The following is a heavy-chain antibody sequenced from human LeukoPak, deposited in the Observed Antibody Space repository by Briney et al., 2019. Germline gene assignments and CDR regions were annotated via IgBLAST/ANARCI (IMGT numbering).Heavy chain of an antibody. CDR1: GFTVSSNA. Sequence: QPGGSLRLSCAASGFTVSSNAMSWVRQAPGKGLEWVSIIYSGGSTSYADSVKGRFTISRDNSKNTLYLQMNSLRTEDTAVYYCARGGSYFDISGYYFYWGQGTLVTVSS. CDR2: IYSGGST. V-gene: IGHV3-66*01. D-gene: IGHD3-22*01. CDR3: ARGGSYFDISGYYFY. J-gene: IGHJ4*02.